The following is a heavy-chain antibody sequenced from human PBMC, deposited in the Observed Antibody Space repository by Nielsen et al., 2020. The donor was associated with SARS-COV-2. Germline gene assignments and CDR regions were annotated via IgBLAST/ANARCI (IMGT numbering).Heavy chain of an antibody. CDR2: ISVSESTT. V-gene: IGHV3-23*01. D-gene: IGHD1-1*01. CDR1: GFTFSSYG. Sequence: GGSLRLSCAASGFTFSSYGMHWVRQAPGKGLEWVSAISVSESTTYYTDSVEGRFTISRDNSKNTLYLQMDSLKAEDTAVYYCGRDQGWKGNDYWGQGTLVTVSS. CDR3: GRDQGWKGNDY. J-gene: IGHJ4*02.